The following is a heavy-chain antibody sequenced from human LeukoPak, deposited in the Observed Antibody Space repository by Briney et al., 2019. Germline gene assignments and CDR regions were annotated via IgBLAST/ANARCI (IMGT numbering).Heavy chain of an antibody. Sequence: ASVKVSCKASGYTFTSHGFSWVRQAPGQGLEWMGWISPYNTNTNYAQKLQGRATMTTDTSTSTAYMELRSLRSDDTAVYYCARATNWNYAFDIWGQGTMVTVSS. CDR3: ARATNWNYAFDI. V-gene: IGHV1-18*01. CDR2: ISPYNTNT. D-gene: IGHD1-7*01. J-gene: IGHJ3*02. CDR1: GYTFTSHG.